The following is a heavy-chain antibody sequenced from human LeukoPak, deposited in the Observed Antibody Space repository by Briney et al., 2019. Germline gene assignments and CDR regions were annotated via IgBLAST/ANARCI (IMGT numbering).Heavy chain of an antibody. CDR1: GGSISSYY. V-gene: IGHV4-59*01. CDR3: ARDSRGWDYFDY. Sequence: SETLSLTCTVSGGSISSYYWSWIRQPPGKGLEWIGYIYYSGSTNYNPSLKSRVTISVDTSKNQFSLKLSSVTAADTAVYYCARDSRGWDYFDYWGQGTLVTVSS. J-gene: IGHJ4*02. D-gene: IGHD6-19*01. CDR2: IYYSGST.